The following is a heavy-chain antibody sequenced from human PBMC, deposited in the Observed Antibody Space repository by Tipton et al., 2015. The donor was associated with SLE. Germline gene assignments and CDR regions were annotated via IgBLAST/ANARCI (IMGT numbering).Heavy chain of an antibody. CDR1: GGSLSSYY. Sequence: GLVKPSETLSLTCTVSGGSLSSYYWSWIRQSPEKGLEWIGYLSYSGSTNYNPSLESRVTISVDTSKNQFSLKLNSVTAVDTAIYYCARGGASVLIRNCYFDYWGQGSLVTVSS. D-gene: IGHD2-8*01. CDR2: LSYSGST. CDR3: ARGGASVLIRNCYFDY. J-gene: IGHJ4*01. V-gene: IGHV4-59*08.